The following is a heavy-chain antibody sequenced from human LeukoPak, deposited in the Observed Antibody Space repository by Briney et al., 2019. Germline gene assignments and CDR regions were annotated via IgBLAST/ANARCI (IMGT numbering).Heavy chain of an antibody. D-gene: IGHD2-21*02. CDR2: ISSSGSTI. CDR3: ARDHHIVVVTATREFDY. CDR1: GFTFRHYY. Sequence: GGSLRLSCAASGFTFRHYYMSWIRQAPGEGLEWVSYISSSGSTIYYADSVKGRFTISRDNAKNSLYLQMNSLRAEDTAVYYCARDHHIVVVTATREFDYWGQGTLVTVSS. J-gene: IGHJ4*02. V-gene: IGHV3-11*01.